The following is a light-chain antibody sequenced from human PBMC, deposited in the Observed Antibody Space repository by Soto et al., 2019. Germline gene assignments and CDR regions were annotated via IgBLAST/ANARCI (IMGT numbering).Light chain of an antibody. V-gene: IGLV3-1*01. J-gene: IGLJ2*01. CDR1: KLGDKY. CDR2: QDS. Sequence: SYELTQPPSVSVSPGQTASITCSGDKLGDKYACWYQQKPGQSPVLVIYQDSKRPSGIPERFSGSNSGNTATLTISGTRAKDEADYYCQAWASSTVVFGGGTKLTVL. CDR3: QAWASSTVV.